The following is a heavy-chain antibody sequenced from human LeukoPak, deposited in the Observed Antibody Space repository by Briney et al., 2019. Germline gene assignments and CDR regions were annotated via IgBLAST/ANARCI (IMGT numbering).Heavy chain of an antibody. CDR3: GNGEGQLGYCSSTSCRFMDV. D-gene: IGHD2-2*01. Sequence: GGSLRLSCAASGFTFSSYAMSWVRQAPGKGLEWVSAISGSGGSTYYADSVKGRFTISRDNSKNTLYLQMNSLRAEDTAVYYCGNGEGQLGYCSSTSCRFMDVWGKGTTVTVSS. J-gene: IGHJ6*03. CDR2: ISGSGGST. CDR1: GFTFSSYA. V-gene: IGHV3-23*01.